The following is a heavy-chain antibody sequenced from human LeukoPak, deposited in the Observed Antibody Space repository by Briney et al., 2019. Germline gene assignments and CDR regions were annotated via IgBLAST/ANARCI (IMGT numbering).Heavy chain of an antibody. V-gene: IGHV4-4*07. CDR1: GGSISSYY. J-gene: IGHJ4*02. CDR2: IYISGST. CDR3: ARDGSYSGYDPYFDY. D-gene: IGHD5-12*01. Sequence: SETLSLTCTVSGGSISSYYWSWIRQPAGKGLEWIGRIYISGSTNYNPSFKSRVTMSVDTSKNQFSLKLSSVTAADTAVYYCARDGSYSGYDPYFDYWGQGTLVTVSS.